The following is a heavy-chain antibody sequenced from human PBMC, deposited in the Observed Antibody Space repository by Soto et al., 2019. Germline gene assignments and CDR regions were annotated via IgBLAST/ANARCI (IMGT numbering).Heavy chain of an antibody. CDR1: GFTFSAYW. D-gene: IGHD1-1*01. Sequence: GESLKISFAVSGFTFSAYWIHLVRQVPGKGLTWVSRISDDGSTATYADSVKGRFVISRDNAKNSLYIEMNTLRADDSGLYYCARGPRVSSTGTGAHWGRGTLVTVSS. V-gene: IGHV3-74*01. CDR2: ISDDGSTA. CDR3: ARGPRVSSTGTGAH. J-gene: IGHJ4*02.